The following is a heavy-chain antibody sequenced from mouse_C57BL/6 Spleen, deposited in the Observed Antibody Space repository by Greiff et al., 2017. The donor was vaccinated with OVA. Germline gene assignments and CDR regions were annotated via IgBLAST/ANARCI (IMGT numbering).Heavy chain of an antibody. CDR3: ARHEGGKVYGNYYFDY. Sequence: QVQLQQSGAELVKPGASVKLSCKASGYTFTEYTIHWVKQRSGQGLEWIGWFYPGSGSIKYNEKFKDKATLTADKSSSTVYMELSRLTSEDSAVYFCARHEGGKVYGNYYFDYWGQGTTLTVSS. CDR2: FYPGSGSI. J-gene: IGHJ2*01. CDR1: GYTFTEYT. D-gene: IGHD2-1*01. V-gene: IGHV1-62-2*01.